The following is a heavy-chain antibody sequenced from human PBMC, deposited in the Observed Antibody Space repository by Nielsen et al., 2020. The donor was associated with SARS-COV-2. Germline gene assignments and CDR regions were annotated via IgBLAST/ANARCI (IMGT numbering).Heavy chain of an antibody. V-gene: IGHV3-74*01. Sequence: GESLKISCAASGFTFSSYWMHWVRQAPGKGLVWVSRINSDGSSTSYADSVKGRFTISRDNAKNSLYLQMNSLRAEDTAVYYCATIVDIVALAGYGMDVWGQGTTVTVSS. CDR1: GFTFSSYW. D-gene: IGHD5-12*01. CDR3: ATIVDIVALAGYGMDV. CDR2: INSDGSST. J-gene: IGHJ6*02.